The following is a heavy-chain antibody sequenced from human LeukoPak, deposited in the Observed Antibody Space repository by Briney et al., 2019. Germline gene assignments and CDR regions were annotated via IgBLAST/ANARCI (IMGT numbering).Heavy chain of an antibody. D-gene: IGHD3-10*01. J-gene: IGHJ3*02. Sequence: ASVKVSCKASGYTFTGYYMNWVRQAPGQGLERMGWINPNSGGTNYAQKFQGRVTMTRDTSISTAYMELSRLRSDDTAVYYCARDGYGSGSYHAFDIWGQGTMVTVSS. CDR2: INPNSGGT. V-gene: IGHV1-2*02. CDR1: GYTFTGYY. CDR3: ARDGYGSGSYHAFDI.